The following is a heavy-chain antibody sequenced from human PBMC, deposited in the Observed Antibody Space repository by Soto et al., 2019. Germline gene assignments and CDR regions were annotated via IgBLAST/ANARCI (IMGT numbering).Heavy chain of an antibody. CDR3: ARLYGDDLNYYNRMDV. J-gene: IGHJ6*02. Sequence: PSETLSLTCTVSGGSISSGGYYWSWIRQHPAKGLEWIGYIYYSGSTYCNPSLKSRLTISVDTSKNQFSLKLSSVTAADTAVYYCARLYGDDLNYYNRMDVWGQGTTVTVSS. CDR2: IYYSGST. D-gene: IGHD4-17*01. CDR1: GGSISSGGYY. V-gene: IGHV4-31*03.